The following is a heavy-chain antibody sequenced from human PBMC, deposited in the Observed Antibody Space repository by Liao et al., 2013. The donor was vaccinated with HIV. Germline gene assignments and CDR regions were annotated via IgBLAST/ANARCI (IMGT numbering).Heavy chain of an antibody. CDR1: GASFSGYY. D-gene: IGHD1-26*01. V-gene: IGHV4-34*01. J-gene: IGHJ4*02. CDR2: INHTGSS. CDR3: ARGEVGAAYQPGFDY. Sequence: QVQLQQWGARLFKPSETLSLTCAVYGASFSGYYWHWLRQTPGKGLEWIGEINHTGSSNYSPSLKSRVTISVDTSKNQVSLNLRSVTAADTAVYYCARGEVGAAYQPGFDYWGQGTLATVSS.